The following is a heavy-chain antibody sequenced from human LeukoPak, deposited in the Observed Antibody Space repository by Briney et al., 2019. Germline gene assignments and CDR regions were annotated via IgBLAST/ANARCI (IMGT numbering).Heavy chain of an antibody. CDR3: ARDLAQLSDIVVVPAAMGFDY. D-gene: IGHD2-2*01. J-gene: IGHJ4*02. V-gene: IGHV1-2*02. CDR2: INTNSGGT. CDR1: GYTFTGYY. Sequence: ASVKVSCKASGYTFTGYYMHWVRQAPGQGLEWMGWINTNSGGTNYAQKFQGRVTMTRDTSISTAYMELSRLRSDDTAVYYCARDLAQLSDIVVVPAAMGFDYWGQGTLVTVSS.